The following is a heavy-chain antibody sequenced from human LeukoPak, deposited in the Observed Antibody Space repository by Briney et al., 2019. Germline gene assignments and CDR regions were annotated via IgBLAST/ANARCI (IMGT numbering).Heavy chain of an antibody. CDR2: ISGSGGST. J-gene: IGHJ4*02. Sequence: PGGSLRLSCAASGFTFRSYGMSWVRQAPGKGLEWVSAISGSGGSTYYADSVKGRFTISRDNSKNTLYLQMNSLRAEDTAVYYCAKDPPLGVWFGESLYYWGQGTLVTVSS. V-gene: IGHV3-23*01. D-gene: IGHD3-10*01. CDR3: AKDPPLGVWFGESLYY. CDR1: GFTFRSYG.